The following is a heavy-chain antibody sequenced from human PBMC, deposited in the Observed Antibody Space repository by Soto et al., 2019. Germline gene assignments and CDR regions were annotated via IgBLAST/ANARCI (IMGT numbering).Heavy chain of an antibody. J-gene: IGHJ6*02. V-gene: IGHV1-3*01. CDR3: ARGVENIVVVLDVFGYYDMDV. Sequence: ASVKVSCKASGYSFTSYAIYWVRQAPGQRLEWMGWINAGNGNTKYSQKLQGRVTFTGDTSASTAHMELSSLRSEDTAVYFCARGVENIVVVLDVFGYYDMDVWGQGTTVTVSS. D-gene: IGHD2-2*01. CDR1: GYSFTSYA. CDR2: INAGNGNT.